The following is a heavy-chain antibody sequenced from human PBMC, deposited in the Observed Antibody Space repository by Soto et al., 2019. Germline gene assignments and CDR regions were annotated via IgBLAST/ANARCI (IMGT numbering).Heavy chain of an antibody. CDR2: ISAYNGNT. CDR1: GYTFTSFG. D-gene: IGHD6-19*01. J-gene: IGHJ5*02. V-gene: IGHV1-18*01. Sequence: QVQLVQSGADVKKPGASVKVSCKASGYTFTSFGISWVRQAPGQGLEWMGWISAYNGNTNYAHKFQGRVTMTTDTSTNTAYMELRSLRSDDTAVYYCARDEIAVAGRVWFDPWGQGTLVTVSS. CDR3: ARDEIAVAGRVWFDP.